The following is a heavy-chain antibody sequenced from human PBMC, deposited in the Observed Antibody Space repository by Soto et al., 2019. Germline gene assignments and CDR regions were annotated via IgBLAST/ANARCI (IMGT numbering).Heavy chain of an antibody. Sequence: FETLCLTCSVADGYSSSYYGSWIRAHPGKGLEWIGYIYYSGSTNYNPSLKSRVTISVDTSKNQFSLKLSSVTAADTAVYYCARVDYGDSEYYFDYWGQGTLVTVSS. D-gene: IGHD4-17*01. J-gene: IGHJ4*02. CDR3: ARVDYGDSEYYFDY. CDR2: IYYSGST. CDR1: DGYSSSYY. V-gene: IGHV4-59*01.